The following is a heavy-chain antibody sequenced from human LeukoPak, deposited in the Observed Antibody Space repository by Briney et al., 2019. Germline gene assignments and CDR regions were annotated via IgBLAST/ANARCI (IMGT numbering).Heavy chain of an antibody. CDR2: IYYSGST. D-gene: IGHD6-13*01. J-gene: IGHJ4*02. CDR3: ARLGGYSSSDPI. CDR1: GGSISSSSYY. V-gene: IGHV4-39*01. Sequence: SETLSLTCTVSGGSISSSSYYWGWIRQPPGKGLGWIGSIYYSGSTYYNPSLKSRVTISVDTSKNQFSLKLSSVTAADTAVYYCARLGGYSSSDPIWGQGTLVTVSS.